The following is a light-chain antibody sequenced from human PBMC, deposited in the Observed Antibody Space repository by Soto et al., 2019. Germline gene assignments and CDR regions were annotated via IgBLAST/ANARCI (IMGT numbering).Light chain of an antibody. J-gene: IGLJ2*01. CDR3: SSYTSSSSPVV. V-gene: IGLV2-14*01. CDR1: SSDVGTYNY. CDR2: DVS. Sequence: QSALTQPASVSGSPGQSITISCTGTSSDVGTYNYVSWYQQHPGKAPKLMIYDVSHRPSGVSDRFSGSKSGHTAARTISGLHAEYEADDDCSSYTSSSSPVVFGGGTKLTVL.